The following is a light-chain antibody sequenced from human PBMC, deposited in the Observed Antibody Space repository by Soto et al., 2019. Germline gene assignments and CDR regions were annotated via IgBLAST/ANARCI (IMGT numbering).Light chain of an antibody. V-gene: IGKV3-15*01. CDR3: QQYKDWRS. J-gene: IGKJ1*01. CDR1: ESVSSN. CDR2: GAS. Sequence: EIVMTQSPATLSVSPGERATLSCRASESVSSNLAWYQQKPGQAPRLLIYGASTRATGVPARFSGSGSETEFILTISSLQSEDFAVYYCQQYKDWRSFGQGTKVEIK.